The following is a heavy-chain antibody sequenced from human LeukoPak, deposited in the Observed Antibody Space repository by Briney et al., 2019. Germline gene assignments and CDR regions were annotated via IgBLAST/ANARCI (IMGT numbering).Heavy chain of an antibody. CDR3: ARENPIQLWSD. CDR2: MNPNSGNT. CDR1: GYTFTSCD. D-gene: IGHD5-18*01. Sequence: ASVKVSCKASGYTFTSCDINWVRQATGQGLEWMGWMNPNSGNTGYAQKFQGRVTMARNTSISTAYMELSSLRSEDTAVYYCARENPIQLWSDWGQGTLVTVSS. J-gene: IGHJ4*02. V-gene: IGHV1-8*01.